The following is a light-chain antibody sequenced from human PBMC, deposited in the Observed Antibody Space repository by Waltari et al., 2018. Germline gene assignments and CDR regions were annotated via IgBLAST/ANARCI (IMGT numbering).Light chain of an antibody. CDR1: QSISRF. CDR3: QQSYTIPQFT. J-gene: IGKJ3*01. V-gene: IGKV1-39*01. CDR2: GAA. Sequence: DIQLTQSPSSLSASVGDRVSITCRASQSISRFLNWYQQKPGKTPKLLIHGAATLRRGVPSRCSVSGYGTDFTFTIGSLQPEDFATYYCQQSYTIPQFTFGPGTKVDIK.